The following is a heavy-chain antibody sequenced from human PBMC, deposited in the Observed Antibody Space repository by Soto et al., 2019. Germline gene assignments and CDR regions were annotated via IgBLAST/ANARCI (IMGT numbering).Heavy chain of an antibody. V-gene: IGHV1-18*01. Sequence: TSVKVSCKASGYTFINYGITWVRQAPGQGLEWMGWISGYNGNTNYAQSLQGRVTMTTDTSTSTAYMELRSLKSDDTAVYYCARDEVPAANWLDRWGQGTLVTVSS. CDR3: ARDEVPAANWLDR. CDR1: GYTFINYG. CDR2: ISGYNGNT. D-gene: IGHD2-2*01. J-gene: IGHJ5*02.